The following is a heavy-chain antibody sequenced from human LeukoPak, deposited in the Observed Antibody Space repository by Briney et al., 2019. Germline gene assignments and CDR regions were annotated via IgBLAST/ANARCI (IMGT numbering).Heavy chain of an antibody. CDR3: ATDLGYIWSRTPV. CDR2: FDPEDDET. D-gene: IGHD3-16*01. V-gene: IGHV1-24*01. Sequence: ASVKVSCKVSGYTLTELSMHWVRQAPGKGLEWMGGFDPEDDETIYAQKFQGRVTMTEDTSTDTAYMELSSLRFEDTAVYYCATDLGYIWSRTPVWGQGTLVTVSS. J-gene: IGHJ4*02. CDR1: GYTLTELS.